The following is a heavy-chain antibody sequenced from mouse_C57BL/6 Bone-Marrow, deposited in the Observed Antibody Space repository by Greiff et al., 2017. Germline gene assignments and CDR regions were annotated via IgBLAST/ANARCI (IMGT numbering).Heavy chain of an antibody. J-gene: IGHJ2*01. Sequence: EVNVVESGGGLVQPGGSLSLSCAASGFTFTDYYMSWVRQPPGKALEWLGFIRNKANGYTTEYSASVKGRFTISRDNSQSILYLQMHALRAEDSATYYCARYNYGDYWGQGTTLTVSS. CDR3: ARYNYGDY. CDR2: IRNKANGYTT. V-gene: IGHV7-3*01. CDR1: GFTFTDYY.